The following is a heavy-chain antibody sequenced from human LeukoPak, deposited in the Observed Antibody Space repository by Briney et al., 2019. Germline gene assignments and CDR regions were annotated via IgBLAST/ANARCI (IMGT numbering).Heavy chain of an antibody. V-gene: IGHV1-8*01. CDR2: MNPNSGNT. J-gene: IGHJ4*02. CDR1: GYTFTSYD. Sequence: ASVKVSSKASGYTFTSYDINWVRQATGQGLEWMGWMNPNSGNTGYAQKFQGRVTMTTNTSIRTAYMELSSLRSEDTAVYYCARREYGSGSYHLVYWGQGTLVTVSS. CDR3: ARREYGSGSYHLVY. D-gene: IGHD3-10*01.